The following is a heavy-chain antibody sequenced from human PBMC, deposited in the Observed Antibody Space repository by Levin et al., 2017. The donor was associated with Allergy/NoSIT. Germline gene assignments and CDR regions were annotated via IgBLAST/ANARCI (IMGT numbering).Heavy chain of an antibody. CDR2: ISGSGGST. Sequence: GGSLRLSCAASGFTFSSYAMSWVRQAPGKGLEWVSAISGSGGSTYYADSVKGRFTISRDNSKNTLYLQMNSLRAEDTAVYYCAKRSRIVVVPAAAFDIWGQGTMVTVSS. V-gene: IGHV3-23*01. CDR3: AKRSRIVVVPAAAFDI. CDR1: GFTFSSYA. D-gene: IGHD2-2*01. J-gene: IGHJ3*02.